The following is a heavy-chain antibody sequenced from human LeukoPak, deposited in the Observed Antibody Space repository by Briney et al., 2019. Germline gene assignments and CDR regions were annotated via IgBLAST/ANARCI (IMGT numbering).Heavy chain of an antibody. CDR1: GFTLTNYG. J-gene: IGHJ4*02. D-gene: IGHD3-22*01. V-gene: IGHV1-18*01. CDR3: ARDLDSSGYYAIL. CDR2: ISAYRGNA. Sequence: ASVKLSCKASGFTLTNYGISWVRQAPGHRLEWMGWISAYRGNANYARKFQGRVTMTTDTSTNTAYMELRSLISDDTAVYYCARDLDSSGYYAILWGQGTLVTVSS.